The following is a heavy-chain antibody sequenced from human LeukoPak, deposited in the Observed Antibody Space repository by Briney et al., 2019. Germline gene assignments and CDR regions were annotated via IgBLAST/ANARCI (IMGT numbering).Heavy chain of an antibody. D-gene: IGHD7-27*01. Sequence: GRSLRLSCAASGFTFDDYAMHWVRQAPGKGLEWVSGISWNSGSIGYADSVKGRFTISRDNAKNSLCLQMNSLRAEDTALYYCAKASLNGDGGYYFDYWGQGTLVTVSS. J-gene: IGHJ4*02. CDR1: GFTFDDYA. CDR3: AKASLNGDGGYYFDY. V-gene: IGHV3-9*01. CDR2: ISWNSGSI.